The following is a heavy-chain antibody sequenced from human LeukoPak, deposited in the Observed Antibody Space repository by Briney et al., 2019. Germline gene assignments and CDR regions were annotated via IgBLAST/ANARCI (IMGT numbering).Heavy chain of an antibody. Sequence: GGSLRLSCAASGFTFSSYAMSWVRQAPGKGLEWVSAISGSGARTYYADSVRGRFTISRDNSKNTLYLQMNSLRAEDTAIYYCATYRQVLLPFESWGQGTLVTVSS. CDR1: GFTFSSYA. V-gene: IGHV3-23*01. CDR2: ISGSGART. D-gene: IGHD2-8*02. CDR3: ATYRQVLLPFES. J-gene: IGHJ4*02.